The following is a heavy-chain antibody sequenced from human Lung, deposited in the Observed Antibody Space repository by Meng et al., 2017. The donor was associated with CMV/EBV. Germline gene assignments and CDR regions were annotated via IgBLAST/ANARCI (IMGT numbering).Heavy chain of an antibody. CDR1: GGTFSSYA. CDR3: ANQEYSSSLNRKNWFDP. Sequence: SVXVSXKASGGTFSSYAISWVRQAPGQGLEWMGGIIPILGIANYAQKFQGRVTITADKSTSTAYTELSSLRSEDTAVYYCANQEYSSSLNRKNWFDPWGQGXLVTVSS. J-gene: IGHJ5*02. D-gene: IGHD6-6*01. CDR2: IIPILGIA. V-gene: IGHV1-69*10.